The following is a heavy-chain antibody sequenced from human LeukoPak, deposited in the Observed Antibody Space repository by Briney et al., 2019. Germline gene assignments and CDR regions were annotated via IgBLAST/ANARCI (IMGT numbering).Heavy chain of an antibody. CDR1: GYTFTNYY. J-gene: IGHJ6*02. D-gene: IGHD6-6*01. CDR3: ALAARYYYYGMDV. CDR2: IDPSGGST. Sequence: GASVKVSCKASGYTFTNYYMHWVRQAPGQGLEGMGIIDPSGGSTSNAQRFQGRVTMTRDTSTSTVYMELSSLRSEDTAVYYCALAARYYYYGMDVWGQGTTVTVSS. V-gene: IGHV1-46*01.